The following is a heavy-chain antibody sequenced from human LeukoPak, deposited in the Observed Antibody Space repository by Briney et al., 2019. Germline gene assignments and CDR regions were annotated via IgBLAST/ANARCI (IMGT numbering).Heavy chain of an antibody. J-gene: IGHJ6*03. D-gene: IGHD1-14*01. CDR1: GYTFTGYY. Sequence: ASVKVSCKASGYTFTGYYMHWVRQAPGQGLEWMGWINPNSGGTNYAQKFQGRVTVTRDTSISTAYMELSRLRSDDTAVYYCARAGTPDYYYMDVWGKGTTVTVSS. CDR2: INPNSGGT. V-gene: IGHV1-2*02. CDR3: ARAGTPDYYYMDV.